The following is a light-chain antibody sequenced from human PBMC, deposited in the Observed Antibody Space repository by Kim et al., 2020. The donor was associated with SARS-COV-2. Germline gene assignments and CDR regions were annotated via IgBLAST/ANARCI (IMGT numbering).Light chain of an antibody. CDR2: GNT. CDR3: QSYDITLSGFWV. J-gene: IGLJ3*02. Sequence: QSVLTQPPSVSGAPGQRVTISCTGSSSNIGAGYDVHWYQQVPGRAPKLLIYGNTYRPSGVPDRFPASKSGTSASLAITGLLAEDESDYYCQSYDITLSGFWVFGGGTQLTVL. V-gene: IGLV1-40*01. CDR1: SSNIGAGYD.